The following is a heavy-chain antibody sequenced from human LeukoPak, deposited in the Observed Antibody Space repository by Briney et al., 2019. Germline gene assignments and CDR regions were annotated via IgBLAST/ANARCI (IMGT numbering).Heavy chain of an antibody. CDR2: IYYSGST. Sequence: SETLSLTCTVSGGSISSSSYYWGWIRQPPGKGLEWIGYIYYSGSTNYNPSLKSRVTISVDTSKNQFSLKLSSVTAADTAVYYCARMTTVAWFDPWGQGTLVTVSS. D-gene: IGHD4-23*01. CDR1: GGSISSSSYY. J-gene: IGHJ5*02. V-gene: IGHV4-61*05. CDR3: ARMTTVAWFDP.